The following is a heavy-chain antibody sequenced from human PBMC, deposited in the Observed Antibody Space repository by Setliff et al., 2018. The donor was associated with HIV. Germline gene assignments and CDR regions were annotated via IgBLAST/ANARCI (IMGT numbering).Heavy chain of an antibody. Sequence: PSETLSLTCSVSGDSLSSGDSYWAWIRQPPGKGLEWIGSIYYTGSTFSNPSLKSRVTISGDTTRSQFSLKLDSVTAADTALYYCARDVGEQLDVWGKGTTVTVSS. CDR3: ARDVGEQLDV. CDR1: GDSLSSGDSY. V-gene: IGHV4-39*02. J-gene: IGHJ6*04. CDR2: IYYTGST.